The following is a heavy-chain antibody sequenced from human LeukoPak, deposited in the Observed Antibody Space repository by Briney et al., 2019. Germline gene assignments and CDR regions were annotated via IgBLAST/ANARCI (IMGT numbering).Heavy chain of an antibody. V-gene: IGHV3-21*01. J-gene: IGHJ4*02. D-gene: IGHD3-22*01. Sequence: GGSLRLSCAASGFTFSSYSMNWVRQAPGKGLEWVSSISSSSSYIYYADSVKGRFTISRDNAKNSLYLQMNSLRAEDTAVYYCARGRKDSSGFTNSFDYRGQGTLVTVSS. CDR2: ISSSSSYI. CDR3: ARGRKDSSGFTNSFDY. CDR1: GFTFSSYS.